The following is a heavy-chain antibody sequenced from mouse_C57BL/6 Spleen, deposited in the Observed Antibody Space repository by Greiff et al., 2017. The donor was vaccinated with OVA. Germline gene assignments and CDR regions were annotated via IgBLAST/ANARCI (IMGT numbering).Heavy chain of an antibody. CDR2: IHPNSGST. CDR1: GYTFTSYW. D-gene: IGHD1-1*01. J-gene: IGHJ2*01. V-gene: IGHV1-64*01. Sequence: QVQLQLPGAELVKPGASVKLSCKASGYTFTSYWMHWVKQRPGQGLEWIGMIHPNSGSTNYNEKFKSKATLTVDKSSSTAYMQLSSLTSEDSAVYYCATITTVVAGDYWGQGTTLTVSS. CDR3: ATITTVVAGDY.